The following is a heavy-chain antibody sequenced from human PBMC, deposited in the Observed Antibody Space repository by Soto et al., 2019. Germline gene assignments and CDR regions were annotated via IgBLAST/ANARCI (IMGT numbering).Heavy chain of an antibody. CDR3: ASADHPTPYSSSRYDYYYCGMDV. D-gene: IGHD6-13*01. V-gene: IGHV1-18*04. CDR2: ISAHNGNT. Sequence: VASVKVSCKASGYTFTSYGISWVRQAPGQGLEWMGWISAHNGNTNYAQKLQGRVTMTTDTSTSTAYMELRMLRADDTAVDYCASADHPTPYSSSRYDYYYCGMDVWGQGITVTVSS. J-gene: IGHJ6*02. CDR1: GYTFTSYG.